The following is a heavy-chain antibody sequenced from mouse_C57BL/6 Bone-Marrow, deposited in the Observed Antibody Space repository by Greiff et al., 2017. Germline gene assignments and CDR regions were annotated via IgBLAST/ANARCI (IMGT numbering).Heavy chain of an antibody. J-gene: IGHJ1*03. D-gene: IGHD1-1*01. CDR1: GYTFPSYW. CDR2: IDPSDSYT. CDR3: ARGVYYGSSWYFDV. Sequence: QVQLQQPGAELVMPGASVTLSCKASGYTFPSYWMHWVKQRPGQGLEWIGEIDPSDSYTNYTQKFKGKSPLTVDTSSSTAYMQLSSLPSEDSAVYYCARGVYYGSSWYFDVWGTGTTVTVSS. V-gene: IGHV1-69*01.